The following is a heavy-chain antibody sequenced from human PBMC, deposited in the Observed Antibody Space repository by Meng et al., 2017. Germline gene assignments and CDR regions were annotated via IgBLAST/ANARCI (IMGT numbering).Heavy chain of an antibody. CDR3: ARVVGDCASCYKGWFDP. Sequence: QVQLQESGPRLVRPSQTLSLTCTVSGASISSAVFWIWIRQPPGKDLEWIGYISYSGAPHYNPSLKSRLTISVDTAKNQFSLSLSSVTAADTAVYYCARVVGDCASCYKGWFDPWGQGTLVTVSS. J-gene: IGHJ5*02. CDR1: GASISSAVF. D-gene: IGHD2-2*02. CDR2: ISYSGAP. V-gene: IGHV4-30-4*01.